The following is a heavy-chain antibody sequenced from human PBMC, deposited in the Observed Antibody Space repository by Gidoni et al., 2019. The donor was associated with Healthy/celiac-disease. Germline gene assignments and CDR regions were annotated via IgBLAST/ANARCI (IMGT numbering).Heavy chain of an antibody. J-gene: IGHJ3*02. V-gene: IGHV4-59*01. CDR1: GGSISSYY. CDR3: AREITLYGDTDAFDI. Sequence: QVQLQESGPGLVKPSATLSLTCTVPGGSISSYYWSWIRQPPGKGLEWIGYIYYSGSTNYNPSLKSRVTISVDTSKNQFSLKLSSVTAADTAVYYCAREITLYGDTDAFDIWGQGTMVTVSS. CDR2: IYYSGST. D-gene: IGHD4-17*01.